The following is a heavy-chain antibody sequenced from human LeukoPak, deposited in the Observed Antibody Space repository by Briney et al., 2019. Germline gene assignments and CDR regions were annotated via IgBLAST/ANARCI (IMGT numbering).Heavy chain of an antibody. CDR2: ISGSGGST. CDR1: GFTFSSYA. CDR3: AKDPIYYGSGSYYNW. J-gene: IGHJ4*02. V-gene: IGHV3-23*01. D-gene: IGHD3-10*01. Sequence: GGSLRLSCAASGFTFSSYAMSWVRQAPGKGLEWVSAISGSGGSTYYADSVKGRFTISRDNSKNTLYLQMNSLRAEDAAVYYCAKDPIYYGSGSYYNWWGQGTLVTVSS.